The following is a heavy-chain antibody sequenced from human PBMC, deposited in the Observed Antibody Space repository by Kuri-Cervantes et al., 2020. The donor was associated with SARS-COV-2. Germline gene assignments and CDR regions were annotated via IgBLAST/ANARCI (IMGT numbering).Heavy chain of an antibody. CDR3: ARDLRNDPFYESGSSVY. CDR1: GFTFGSYT. J-gene: IGHJ4*02. D-gene: IGHD3-3*01. CDR2: ISATSTII. Sequence: GGSLRLSCEASGFTFGSYTMNWVRQTPGKGLEWVSCISATSTIIHYADSVKGRFTISRDNAKYSLYLQMNSLRDEDTAVYYCARDLRNDPFYESGSSVYWGQGTLVTVSS. V-gene: IGHV3-48*02.